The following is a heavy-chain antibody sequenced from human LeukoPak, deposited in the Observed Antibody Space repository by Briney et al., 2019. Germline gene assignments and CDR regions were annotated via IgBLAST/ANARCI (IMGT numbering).Heavy chain of an antibody. J-gene: IGHJ4*02. CDR3: ARELYDSSGYYFSHFDY. V-gene: IGHV3-48*03. D-gene: IGHD3-22*01. Sequence: PGGSLRLSCAASGFAFSNYEMNWVRQAPGKGLEWASYISSSGNTIYYADSLKGRFTISRDNAKNSLYLQIDSLRAEDTAVYFCARELYDSSGYYFSHFDYWGQGTLVTVSS. CDR2: ISSSGNTI. CDR1: GFAFSNYE.